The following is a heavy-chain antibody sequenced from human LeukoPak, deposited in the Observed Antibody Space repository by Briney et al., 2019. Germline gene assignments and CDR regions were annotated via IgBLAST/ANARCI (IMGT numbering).Heavy chain of an antibody. J-gene: IGHJ4*02. CDR1: RYSFTSYD. V-gene: IGHV1-8*01. Sequence: ASVKVSCKASRYSFTSYDINWVRQATGQGLEWMGWMNPNSGNTGYAQKFQGRVTMTRNTSISTAYMELSSVRSEDTAVYYCARTCRIRGYCSGGSCYSGLYYFDYWGQGTLVTVSS. CDR2: MNPNSGNT. D-gene: IGHD2-15*01. CDR3: ARTCRIRGYCSGGSCYSGLYYFDY.